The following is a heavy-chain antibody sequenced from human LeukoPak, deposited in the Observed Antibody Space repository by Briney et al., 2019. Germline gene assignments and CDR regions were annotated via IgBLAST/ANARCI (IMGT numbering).Heavy chain of an antibody. D-gene: IGHD3-22*01. CDR2: ISSSSSYI. J-gene: IGHJ3*02. Sequence: PGGSLRLSCAASGFTFSSYSMNWVRQAPGKGLEWVSSISSSSSYIYYADSVKGRFTISRDNAKNSLYLQMNSLRAEDTAVYYCARERRYYDSSGYFNEAFDIWGQGTMVTVSS. CDR1: GFTFSSYS. V-gene: IGHV3-21*01. CDR3: ARERRYYDSSGYFNEAFDI.